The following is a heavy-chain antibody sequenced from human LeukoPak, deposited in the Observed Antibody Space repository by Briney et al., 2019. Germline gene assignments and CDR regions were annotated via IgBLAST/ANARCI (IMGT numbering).Heavy chain of an antibody. Sequence: GGSLRLSCAASGFTFSSYSMNWVRQAPGKGLEWVSSISSSSSYIYYADSVKGRFTISRDNAKNSLYLQMNSLRAEDTAVYYCAREGRRATMIVVARQGDAFDIWGQGTMVTVSS. D-gene: IGHD3-22*01. J-gene: IGHJ3*02. CDR1: GFTFSSYS. CDR2: ISSSSSYI. CDR3: AREGRRATMIVVARQGDAFDI. V-gene: IGHV3-21*01.